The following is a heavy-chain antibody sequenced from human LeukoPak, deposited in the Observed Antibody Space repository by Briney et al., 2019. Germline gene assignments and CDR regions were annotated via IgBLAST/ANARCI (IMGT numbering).Heavy chain of an antibody. CDR2: INPNSGDT. D-gene: IGHD2-15*01. CDR3: ARGYCSGGTCYLVENWFDP. CDR1: GYTFTLYY. V-gene: IGHV1-2*06. J-gene: IGHJ5*02. Sequence: ASVKVSCKASGYTFTLYYMYWVRQAPGQGLEWMGRINPNSGDTDYAQNFQGRVTMTRDTSISTAYMELTNLISDDTAVYYCARGYCSGGTCYLVENWFDPWGQGTLVTVSS.